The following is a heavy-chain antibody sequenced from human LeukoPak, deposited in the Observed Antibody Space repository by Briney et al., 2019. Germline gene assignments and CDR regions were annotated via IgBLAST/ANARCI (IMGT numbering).Heavy chain of an antibody. Sequence: GGSLRLSCAASGFTFSDYYMSWIRQAPGKGLEWVSSISSSSSYIYYADSVKGRFTISRDNAKNSLYLQMNSLRAEDTAVYYCARDQSAAAANSDYWGQGTLVTVSS. CDR3: ARDQSAAAANSDY. CDR2: ISSSSSYI. V-gene: IGHV3-11*06. D-gene: IGHD6-13*01. CDR1: GFTFSDYY. J-gene: IGHJ4*02.